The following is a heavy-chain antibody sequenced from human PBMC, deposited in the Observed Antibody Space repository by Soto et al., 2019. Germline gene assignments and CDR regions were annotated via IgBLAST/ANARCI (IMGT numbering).Heavy chain of an antibody. CDR2: IIPIFGTA. J-gene: IGHJ6*02. D-gene: IGHD1-26*01. Sequence: QVQLVQAGAEVKKPGSSVKVSCKASGGTFSSYAISWVRQAPGQGLEWMGGIIPIFGTANYAQKFQGRVTITADESTSTAYMELSSLRSEDTAVYYCARVVAIVGGTYYGMDVWGQGTTVTVSS. CDR1: GGTFSSYA. V-gene: IGHV1-69*01. CDR3: ARVVAIVGGTYYGMDV.